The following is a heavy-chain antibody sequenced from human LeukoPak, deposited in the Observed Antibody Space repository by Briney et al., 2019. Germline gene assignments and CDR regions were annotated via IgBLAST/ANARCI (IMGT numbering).Heavy chain of an antibody. D-gene: IGHD4-17*01. CDR2: ISSSGSTI. Sequence: GGSLRLSCAASGFTFSSYEMNWVRQAPGKGLEWVSYISSSGSTIYYADSVKGRFTISRDNAKNSLYLQMNSLRAEDTAVYYCARQHQEPTVPDYYYYYYMDVWGKGTTVTVSS. CDR3: ARQHQEPTVPDYYYYYYMDV. V-gene: IGHV3-48*03. CDR1: GFTFSSYE. J-gene: IGHJ6*03.